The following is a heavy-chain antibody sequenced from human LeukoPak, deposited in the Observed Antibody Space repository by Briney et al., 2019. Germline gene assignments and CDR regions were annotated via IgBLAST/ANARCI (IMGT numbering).Heavy chain of an antibody. CDR3: ARNFGGGDSSGPYY. CDR1: GFTFNDYG. J-gene: IGHJ4*02. Sequence: RTGGSLRLSCAASGFTFNDYGMSWVRQAPGKGLEWVSGTNWNGGRTGYADSMKGRFIISRDNAKNSLYLQVNSLRAEDTALYYCARNFGGGDSSGPYYWGQGTLVTVSS. CDR2: TNWNGGRT. D-gene: IGHD3-22*01. V-gene: IGHV3-20*04.